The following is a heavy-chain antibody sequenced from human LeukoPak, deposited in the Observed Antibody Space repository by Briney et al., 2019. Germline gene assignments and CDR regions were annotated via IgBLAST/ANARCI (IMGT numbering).Heavy chain of an antibody. D-gene: IGHD6-25*01. J-gene: IGHJ5*02. V-gene: IGHV4-59*01. CDR2: IYYSGST. Sequence: SETLSLTCTVSGGSISSYYWSWIRQPPGKGLEWIGYIYYSGSTNYNPSLKSRVTISVDTSKNQFSLKLSSVTAAGTAVYYCARGYSSANWFDPWGQGTLVTVSS. CDR1: GGSISSYY. CDR3: ARGYSSANWFDP.